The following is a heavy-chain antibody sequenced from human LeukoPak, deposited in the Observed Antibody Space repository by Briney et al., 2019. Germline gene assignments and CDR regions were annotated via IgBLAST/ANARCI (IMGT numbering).Heavy chain of an antibody. D-gene: IGHD6-19*01. J-gene: IGHJ2*01. CDR1: GGSIRSSYYY. CDR2: IYDSGST. V-gene: IGHV4-39*07. CDR3: ARDRVTSSGWPSSVCYFDL. Sequence: SETLSLTCTVSGGSIRSSYYYWGWIRQPPGKGLEWIGSIYDSGSTYYNPSLKSRVTISVDTSKNQFSLKLSSVTAADTAVYYCARDRVTSSGWPSSVCYFDLGGRGPRAPVP.